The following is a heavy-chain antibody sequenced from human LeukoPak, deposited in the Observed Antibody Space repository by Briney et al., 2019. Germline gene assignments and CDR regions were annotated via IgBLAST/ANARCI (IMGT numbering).Heavy chain of an antibody. Sequence: GGSLRLSCAASGFSFTSAAMTWVRQAPGKGLEWVSLVSSSGANTYYADSVKGRFTISRANSKNTLYLEMNSLRADDTAVYYCAKDTYYYDNNNYHPFDNWGQGTLVTVSS. CDR3: AKDTYYYDNNNYHPFDN. CDR2: VSSSGANT. V-gene: IGHV3-23*01. D-gene: IGHD3-22*01. J-gene: IGHJ4*02. CDR1: GFSFTSAA.